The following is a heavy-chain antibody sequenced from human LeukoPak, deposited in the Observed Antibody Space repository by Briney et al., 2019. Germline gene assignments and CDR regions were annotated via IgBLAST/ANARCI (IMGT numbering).Heavy chain of an antibody. CDR1: GGSISSYY. CDR2: IYYSGST. D-gene: IGHD1-26*01. Sequence: SETLFLTCTVSGGSISSYYWSWIRQPPGKGLEWIGYIYYSGSTNYNPSLKSRVTISVDTSKNQFSLKLSSVTAADTAVYYCARRILGRHFDYWGQGTLVTVSS. CDR3: ARRILGRHFDY. V-gene: IGHV4-59*08. J-gene: IGHJ4*02.